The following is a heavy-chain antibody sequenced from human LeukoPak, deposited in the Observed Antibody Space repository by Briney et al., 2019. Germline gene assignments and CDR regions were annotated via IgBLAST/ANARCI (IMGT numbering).Heavy chain of an antibody. J-gene: IGHJ4*02. V-gene: IGHV3-23*01. CDR1: GFTVSNNF. CDR2: ISGSGGST. D-gene: IGHD2-2*01. Sequence: GGSLRLSCAASGFTVSNNFMTWVRQAPGKGLEWVSAISGSGGSTYYADSVKGRFTISRDNSKNTLYLQMNSLRAEDTAVYYCAKARVVVVPAAPWSYFDYWGQGTLVTVSS. CDR3: AKARVVVVPAAPWSYFDY.